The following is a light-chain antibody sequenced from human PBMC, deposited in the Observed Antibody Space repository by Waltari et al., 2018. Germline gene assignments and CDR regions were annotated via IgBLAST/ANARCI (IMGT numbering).Light chain of an antibody. CDR2: GAS. CDR1: QSVSSN. V-gene: IGKV3-15*01. J-gene: IGKJ2*01. CDR3: QQYNNWPPMYT. Sequence: EIVMTQSPATLSVSPGERATLSCRASQSVSSNLAWYQQKPGQAPRLLIYGASTRATGIPGRFSGSGSGTEFTLTISSMQSEEFAVYYCQQYNNWPPMYTFGQGTKLEIK.